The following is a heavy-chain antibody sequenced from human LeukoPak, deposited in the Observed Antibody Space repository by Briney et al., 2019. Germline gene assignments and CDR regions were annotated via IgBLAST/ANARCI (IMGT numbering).Heavy chain of an antibody. CDR2: IIPILGIA. CDR1: GGTFSSYA. J-gene: IGHJ6*02. CDR3: ARDLVDCSGGSCYSYYYGMDV. D-gene: IGHD2-15*01. V-gene: IGHV1-69*04. Sequence: SVKVSCKASGGTFSSYAISWVRQAPGQGLEWMGRIIPILGIANYAQKFQGRVTITADKSTSTAYMELSSLRSEDTAVYYCARDLVDCSGGSCYSYYYGMDVWGQGTTVTVSS.